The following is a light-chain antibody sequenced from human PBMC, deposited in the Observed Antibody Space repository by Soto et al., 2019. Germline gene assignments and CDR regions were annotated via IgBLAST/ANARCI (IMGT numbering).Light chain of an antibody. CDR2: GAS. CDR1: QSLATN. CDR3: HQYNSGLRT. J-gene: IGKJ1*01. Sequence: ILMTQSPATLSMSPREIDTLSCRASQSLATNIAWYQQKPGQAPRLLIYGASIRATGVPARFTGSGSGTEFTLPINTLQSEDFAVYYCHQYNSGLRTFSRGTKVDIK. V-gene: IGKV3-15*01.